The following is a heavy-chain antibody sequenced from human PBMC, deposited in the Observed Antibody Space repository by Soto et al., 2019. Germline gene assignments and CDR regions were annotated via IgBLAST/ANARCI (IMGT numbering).Heavy chain of an antibody. Sequence: SQTLSLTCAISGDSVSSNSAAWNWIRHSPSRGLEWLGRTYSRSKWYNHYAVSVKSRITVNPDTSKNHFSLQLNSVTPEDTAVYYYARSGPGGHIDYWGRGTLVTISS. V-gene: IGHV6-1*01. D-gene: IGHD2-15*01. CDR1: GDSVSSNSAA. J-gene: IGHJ4*02. CDR3: ARSGPGGHIDY. CDR2: TYSRSKWYN.